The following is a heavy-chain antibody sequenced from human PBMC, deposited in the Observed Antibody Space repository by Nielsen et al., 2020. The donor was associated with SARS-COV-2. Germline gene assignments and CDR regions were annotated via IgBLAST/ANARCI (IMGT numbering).Heavy chain of an antibody. D-gene: IGHD6-25*01. CDR1: GFTFSSYW. CDR2: INSDGSST. J-gene: IGHJ4*02. CDR3: EGSRY. Sequence: GESLKISCAASGFTFSSYWMHWVRQAPGKGLVWVSRINSDGSSTSYADSVKGRFTISRDNAKNTLYLQMNSLRAEDTAVYYCEGSRYWGQGTLVTVSS. V-gene: IGHV3-74*01.